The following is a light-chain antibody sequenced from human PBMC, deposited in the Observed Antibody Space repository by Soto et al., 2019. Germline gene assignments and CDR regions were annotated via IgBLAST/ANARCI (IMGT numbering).Light chain of an antibody. CDR1: QGIRND. CDR2: AAS. J-gene: IGKJ1*01. V-gene: IGKV1-39*01. Sequence: DIQMTQSPSSLSASLGDRVTITCRASQGIRNDLGWYQQKPGKAPKLLIYAASSLQSGVPSRFSGTGSGTDFTLTIISLQPEDFALYYCQLSFISPRTFAQGGKVDIK. CDR3: QLSFISPRT.